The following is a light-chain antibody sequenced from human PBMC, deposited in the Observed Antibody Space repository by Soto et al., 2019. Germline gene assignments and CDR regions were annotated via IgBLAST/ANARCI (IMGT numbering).Light chain of an antibody. Sequence: EIVLTQSPGTLSLSPGERLTLSCRASQSVNSDYLAWYQQKPGQAPRLLIYGASTRATGIPARFSGSGSGTEFTLTISSLQSEDFAVYYCQQYNNWPITFGQGTRLEIK. CDR3: QQYNNWPIT. CDR2: GAS. CDR1: QSVNSD. J-gene: IGKJ5*01. V-gene: IGKV3-15*01.